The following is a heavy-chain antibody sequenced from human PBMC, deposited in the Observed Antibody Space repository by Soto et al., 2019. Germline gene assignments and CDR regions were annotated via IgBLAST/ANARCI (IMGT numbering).Heavy chain of an antibody. CDR1: GHTFSSYG. Sequence: ASVKVSCKASGHTFSSYGISWVRQAPGQGLEWMGWISPYNRNTNYAQKLQGRVTMTTDTSTSTAYMELRSLRSDDTAVYYCARPQDEWAFDIWGQGTMVTVSS. J-gene: IGHJ3*02. CDR2: ISPYNRNT. D-gene: IGHD3-3*01. V-gene: IGHV1-18*01. CDR3: ARPQDEWAFDI.